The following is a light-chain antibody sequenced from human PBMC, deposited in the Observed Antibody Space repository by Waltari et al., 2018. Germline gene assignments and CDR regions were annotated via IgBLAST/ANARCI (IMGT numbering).Light chain of an antibody. CDR3: GTWDSSLSGAG. CDR1: SSNIGNNY. J-gene: IGLJ7*01. CDR2: ENT. V-gene: IGLV1-51*02. Sequence: QSVLTQPPSVSAAPGQRVTISCSGGSSNIGNNYVSWYRQFPGTAPKLLIHENTERPSGIPGRVPCSKSGTSATLDITGLQAGDEADYYCGTWDSSLSGAGFGGGTHLTVL.